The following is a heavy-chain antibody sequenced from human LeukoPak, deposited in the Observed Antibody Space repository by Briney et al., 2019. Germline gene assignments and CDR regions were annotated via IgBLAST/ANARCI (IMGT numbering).Heavy chain of an antibody. CDR2: ISTDGSST. CDR1: GFAFSSDW. CDR3: VKDRSTSGVSEFDC. Sequence: GGSLRLSCAASGFAFSSDWMHWVRQAPGKGLVWVSRISTDGSSTYSADSVKGRFIISRDNRKNSLYLHMNSLRTEDTALYYCVKDRSTSGVSEFDCWGQGTLVTVSS. V-gene: IGHV3-74*01. D-gene: IGHD1-1*01. J-gene: IGHJ4*02.